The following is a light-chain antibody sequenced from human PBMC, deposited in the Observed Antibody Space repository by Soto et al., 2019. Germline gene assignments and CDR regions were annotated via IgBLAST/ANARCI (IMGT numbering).Light chain of an antibody. V-gene: IGLV1-40*01. CDR1: SSNIGAGYD. J-gene: IGLJ3*02. CDR3: QSYDSSLSAL. Sequence: QSVLTQPPSVSGAPGQRVTISCTGSSSNIGAGYDVHWYQQLPGTAPKLLIYGXSNRPSGVPDRFXGXXXGXXAXLXITGXQAEDEADYYCQSYDSSLSALFGGGTKLTVL. CDR2: GXS.